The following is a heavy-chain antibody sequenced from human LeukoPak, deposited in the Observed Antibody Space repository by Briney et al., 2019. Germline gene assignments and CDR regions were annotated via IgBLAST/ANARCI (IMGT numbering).Heavy chain of an antibody. V-gene: IGHV4-31*03. CDR2: IYYSGST. J-gene: IGHJ4*02. D-gene: IGHD3-16*01. CDR3: ARDRARRGSYVFDY. Sequence: PSETLSFTCTVSGCSISNGDHWWSWILQHPGKGLEWIGRIYYSGSTYYHPSLKSRGIISVETSRNQFSLKLSSVTAADTAVYYCARDRARRGSYVFDYWGQGTLVTVSS. CDR1: GCSISNGDHW.